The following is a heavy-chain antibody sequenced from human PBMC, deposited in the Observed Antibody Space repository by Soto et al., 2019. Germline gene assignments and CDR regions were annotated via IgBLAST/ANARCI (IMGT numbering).Heavy chain of an antibody. CDR2: ISSSRTIL. CDR3: VREGGEL. Sequence: EGQLVESGGDLVQPGGSLRLSCAASGFTFSSYNMNWVRQAPGKGLEWVSYISSSRTILYYADSVRGRFTISRDNAKNSLYLQMNSLRDEDTAVYYCVREGGELWGQGTLVTVTS. V-gene: IGHV3-48*02. CDR1: GFTFSSYN. J-gene: IGHJ4*02. D-gene: IGHD1-26*01.